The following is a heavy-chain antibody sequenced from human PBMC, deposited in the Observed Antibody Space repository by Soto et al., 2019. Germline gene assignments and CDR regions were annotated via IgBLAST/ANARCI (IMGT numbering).Heavy chain of an antibody. CDR1: G. Sequence: GIGVALHKPGQGLEWMGWISTFHGNTNYAQKFQGSVTMTTDTSTSTAYMELRSLTSDDTAIYSCARDTYDTTGYPRDYWCQGTLVTVS. D-gene: IGHD3-22*01. J-gene: IGHJ4*02. CDR2: ISTFHGNT. V-gene: IGHV1-18*01. CDR3: ARDTYDTTGYPRDY.